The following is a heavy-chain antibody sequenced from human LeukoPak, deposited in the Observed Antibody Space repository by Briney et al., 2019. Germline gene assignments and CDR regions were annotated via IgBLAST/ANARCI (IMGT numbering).Heavy chain of an antibody. CDR2: ISGRGGST. CDR3: ANPREDIVVVPAAMYDDY. D-gene: IGHD2-2*01. V-gene: IGHV3-23*01. J-gene: IGHJ4*02. Sequence: GGPLRLSCAASGFTFSSYAMSWVPRAPGKGLEWVSAISGRGGSTYYADSVKGRFTISRDNSKNTLYLQMNSLRAEDTAVYYCANPREDIVVVPAAMYDDYWGQGTLVTVSS. CDR1: GFTFSSYA.